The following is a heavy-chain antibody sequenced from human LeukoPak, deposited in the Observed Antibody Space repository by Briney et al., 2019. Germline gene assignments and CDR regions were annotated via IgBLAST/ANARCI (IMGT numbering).Heavy chain of an antibody. V-gene: IGHV4-34*01. CDR2: INHSGST. J-gene: IGHJ1*01. D-gene: IGHD3-10*02. CDR1: GGSFSGYY. Sequence: PSETLSLTCADYGGSFSGYYWSWIRQPPGKGLEWIGEINHSGSTNYNPSLKSRVTISVDTSKNQFSLNLSTVTAADTAVYYCARGTSYDLFDIWGQGNLVTVSS. CDR3: ARGTSYDLFDI.